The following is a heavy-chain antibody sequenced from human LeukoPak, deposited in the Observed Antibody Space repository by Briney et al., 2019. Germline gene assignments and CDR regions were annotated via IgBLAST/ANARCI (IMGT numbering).Heavy chain of an antibody. CDR2: IYYSGST. J-gene: IGHJ4*02. CDR3: AREATGSGSRRFDY. Sequence: SETPSLTCTVSGGSISSSSYYWGWIRQPPGKGLEWIGGIYYSGSTYYNPSLKSRVTISVDTSKNQFSLKLSSVTAADTAVYYCAREATGSGSRRFDYWGQGTLVTVSS. V-gene: IGHV4-39*07. D-gene: IGHD3-10*01. CDR1: GGSISSSSYY.